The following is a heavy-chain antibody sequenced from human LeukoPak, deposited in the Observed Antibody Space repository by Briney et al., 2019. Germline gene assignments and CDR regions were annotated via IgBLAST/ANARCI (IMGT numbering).Heavy chain of an antibody. D-gene: IGHD3-22*01. V-gene: IGHV1-46*01. CDR1: GYTFTSYY. J-gene: IGHJ4*02. CDR3: ARGAAYYYDSSGYPFDY. Sequence: ASVKVSCKASGYTFTSYYMHWVRQAPGQGLEWMGIINPSGGSTGYAQKFQGRVTMTRDTSTSTVYMELSSLRSEDTAVYYCARGAAYYYDSSGYPFDYWGQGTLVTVSS. CDR2: INPSGGST.